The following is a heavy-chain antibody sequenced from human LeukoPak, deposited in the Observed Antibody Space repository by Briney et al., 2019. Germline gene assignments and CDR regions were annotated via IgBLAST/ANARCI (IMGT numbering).Heavy chain of an antibody. CDR2: IYPGDSDT. V-gene: IGHV5-51*01. J-gene: IGHJ5*02. CDR3: ARQPDSGYGTNWFDP. D-gene: IGHD5-12*01. Sequence: GESLKISCKGSGYSFTSYWIGWVRQMPGKGLEWMGVIYPGDSDTRYSPSFQGQVTISADKSISTAYPQWSSLKASDTAMYYCARQPDSGYGTNWFDPWGQGTLVTVSS. CDR1: GYSFTSYW.